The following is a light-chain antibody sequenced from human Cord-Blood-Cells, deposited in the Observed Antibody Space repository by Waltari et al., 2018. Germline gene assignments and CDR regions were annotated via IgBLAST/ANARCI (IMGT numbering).Light chain of an antibody. CDR2: GAS. Sequence: DIVMTQSPATLSVSPGERATLSCSASQSVSNNLAWYQQKPGQAPRLLIYGASTRATGIPARFSGSGSVTEFTLTISSLQSEDFAVYDCQQYNNWPRTFGQGTKVEIK. CDR3: QQYNNWPRT. J-gene: IGKJ1*01. CDR1: QSVSNN. V-gene: IGKV3-15*01.